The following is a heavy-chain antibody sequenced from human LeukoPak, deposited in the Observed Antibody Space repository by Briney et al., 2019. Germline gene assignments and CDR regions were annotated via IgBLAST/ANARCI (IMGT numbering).Heavy chain of an antibody. CDR1: GGSISSYY. D-gene: IGHD3-10*01. CDR2: IYYSGST. Sequence: SETLSLTCTVSGGSISSYYWSWIRQPPGKGLEWIGYIYYSGSTNYNPSLKRRVTISVDTSKNQFSLKLRSVTAAVTAVYYCARGETYYYSSGRDALTFDYWGHGTLGTVSS. J-gene: IGHJ4*01. CDR3: ARGETYYYSSGRDALTFDY. V-gene: IGHV4-59*01.